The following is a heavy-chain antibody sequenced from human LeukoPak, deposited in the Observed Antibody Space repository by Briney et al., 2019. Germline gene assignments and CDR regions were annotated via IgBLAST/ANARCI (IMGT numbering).Heavy chain of an antibody. CDR2: IYHSGST. V-gene: IGHV4-38-2*02. D-gene: IGHD6-13*01. CDR1: GYSISSGYY. CDR3: ARVNIWLYSSPDDAFDI. Sequence: PSETLSLTCTVSGYSISSGYYWGWIRQPPGKGLEWIGNIYHSGSTYYNPSLKSRVTLSVDTSKNQFSLKLSSVTAADTAVYYCARVNIWLYSSPDDAFDIWGQGTMVTVSS. J-gene: IGHJ3*02.